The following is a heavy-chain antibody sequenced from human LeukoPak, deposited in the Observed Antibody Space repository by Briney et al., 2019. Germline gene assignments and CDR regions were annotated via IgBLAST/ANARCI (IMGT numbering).Heavy chain of an antibody. CDR1: GGTFSSYA. CDR3: ASPLSGYYYYMDV. D-gene: IGHD3-10*01. V-gene: IGHV1-69*05. Sequence: ASVKVSCKASGGTFSSYAISWVRQAPGQGLEWMGRIIPIFGTANYAQKFQGRVTMTRDTSTSTVYMELSSLRSEDTAVYYCASPLSGYYYYMDVWGKGTTVTVS. J-gene: IGHJ6*03. CDR2: IIPIFGTA.